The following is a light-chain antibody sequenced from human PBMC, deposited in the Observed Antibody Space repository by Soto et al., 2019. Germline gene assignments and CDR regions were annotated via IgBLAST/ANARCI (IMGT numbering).Light chain of an antibody. V-gene: IGKV3-15*01. CDR2: AAS. Sequence: ETVMTQSPATLSVSPGERATLSCRPSQSVSSNLAWYQQTPGQAPRLLIFAASTRATGIPARFSGSGSGTEFTLTISSLQSEDFAVYYCQQYNDWPRTFGQGTNLQIK. CDR1: QSVSSN. CDR3: QQYNDWPRT. J-gene: IGKJ2*01.